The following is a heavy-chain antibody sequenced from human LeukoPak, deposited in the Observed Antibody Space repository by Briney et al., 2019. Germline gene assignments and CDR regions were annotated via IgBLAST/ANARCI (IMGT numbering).Heavy chain of an antibody. CDR2: ISAYNGNT. CDR1: GYTFTSYG. D-gene: IGHD6-19*01. J-gene: IGHJ4*02. V-gene: IGHV1-18*01. CDR3: ARAYSSGWALDY. Sequence: EASVRVSCKASGYTFTSYGISWVRQAPGQGLEWMGWISAYNGNTNYAQKLQGRVTMTTDTSTSTAYMELRSLRSDDTAVYYCARAYSSGWALDYWGQGTLVTVSS.